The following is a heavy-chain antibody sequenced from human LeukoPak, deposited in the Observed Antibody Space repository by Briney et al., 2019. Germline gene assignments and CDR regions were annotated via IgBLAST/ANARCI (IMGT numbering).Heavy chain of an antibody. Sequence: SETLSLSCTVSGGSISSHYWSWIRQPPGKGLEWIGYIYYSGSTNYNPSLESRVTISVDTSKNQFSLKLSSVTAADTAVYYCARVNSYYDSSGYYRYFDYWGQGTLVNVSS. D-gene: IGHD3-22*01. J-gene: IGHJ4*02. CDR1: GGSISSHY. CDR2: IYYSGST. V-gene: IGHV4-59*11. CDR3: ARVNSYYDSSGYYRYFDY.